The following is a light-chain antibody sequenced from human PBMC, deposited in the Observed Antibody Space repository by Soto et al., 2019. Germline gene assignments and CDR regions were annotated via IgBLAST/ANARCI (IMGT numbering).Light chain of an antibody. V-gene: IGKV3-20*01. CDR3: QRYDISPFP. Sequence: EIVLTQSPGTLSLSPGERATLSCRASQSVSSTYLAWYQQKPGQAPRLLIYDASSRATGIPDRFSGSGSGTDFTLTISRLEPEDFAVYYCQRYDISPFPFGQWTKLEIK. J-gene: IGKJ2*01. CDR1: QSVSSTY. CDR2: DAS.